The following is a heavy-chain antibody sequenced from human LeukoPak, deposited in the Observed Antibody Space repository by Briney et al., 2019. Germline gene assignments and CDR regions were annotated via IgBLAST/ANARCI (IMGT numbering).Heavy chain of an antibody. J-gene: IGHJ6*03. V-gene: IGHV1-69*06. D-gene: IGHD5-24*01. CDR2: IVPIVGTA. CDR1: GGTFSSYA. Sequence: ASVKVSCKASGGTFSSYAISWVRQAPGQGLEWMGGIVPIVGTANYAQKFQGRVTITADKSTSTAYMELSSLRSEDTAVFYCARQTRRRQDYYYYYMDVWGKGTTVTASS. CDR3: ARQTRRRQDYYYYYMDV.